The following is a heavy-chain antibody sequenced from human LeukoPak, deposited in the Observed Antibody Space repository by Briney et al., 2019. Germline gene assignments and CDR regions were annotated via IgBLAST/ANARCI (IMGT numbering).Heavy chain of an antibody. CDR1: GFTFNRNA. V-gene: IGHV3-23*01. D-gene: IGHD6-19*01. Sequence: GGSLRLSCAASGFTFNRNAISWVRQAPGKGLEWVSTIGGSGDKTFYVDSVKGRFTISRDNSKNMVHLQMNSLTGEDTALYYCVRRRDASSGWGDHDFWGQGALVTVSS. CDR3: VRRRDASSGWGDHDF. J-gene: IGHJ4*02. CDR2: IGGSGDKT.